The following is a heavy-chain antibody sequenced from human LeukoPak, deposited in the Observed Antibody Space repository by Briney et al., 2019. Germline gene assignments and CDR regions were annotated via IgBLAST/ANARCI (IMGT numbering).Heavy chain of an antibody. J-gene: IGHJ2*01. D-gene: IGHD1-26*01. CDR3: VRRQWELQYFDL. CDR1: GASINSHY. Sequence: SETLSLTCTVSGASINSHYWSWIRQPPGKGLEWIGYIYYSRTTEYNPSLKSRVTISADTSKNQFSLKLNSVAAADTAVYYCVRRQWELQYFDLWGRGTLVAVSS. V-gene: IGHV4-59*11. CDR2: IYYSRTT.